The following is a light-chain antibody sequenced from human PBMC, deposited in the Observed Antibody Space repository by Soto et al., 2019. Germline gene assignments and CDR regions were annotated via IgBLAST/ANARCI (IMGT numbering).Light chain of an antibody. V-gene: IGKV3-20*01. Sequence: EIVLTHSPGTLSLSPCERATLSCSASQSFTSRSLAWYQQKPGLAPRLLISGTSNRAAGIPDRFSGSGSGTDFTLTISRLEPEDFAVYYCQQYDSSPRTFGQGTKVDIK. CDR2: GTS. CDR3: QQYDSSPRT. J-gene: IGKJ1*01. CDR1: QSFTSRS.